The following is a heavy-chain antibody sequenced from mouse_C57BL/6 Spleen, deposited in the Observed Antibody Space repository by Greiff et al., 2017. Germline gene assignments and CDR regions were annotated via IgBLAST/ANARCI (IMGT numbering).Heavy chain of an antibody. CDR1: GFSLTSYG. Sequence: VQLQQSGPGLVAPSQSLSITCTVSGFSLTSYGVHWVRQPPGKGLEWLVVIWSDGSTTYNSALKSRMSISKDNSKSQVFLKMNSLQTDDTAIYYCSRSSYDGYSWDYWGKGTTLTVSS. D-gene: IGHD2-3*01. CDR2: IWSDGST. J-gene: IGHJ2*01. CDR3: SRSSYDGYSWDY. V-gene: IGHV2-6*03.